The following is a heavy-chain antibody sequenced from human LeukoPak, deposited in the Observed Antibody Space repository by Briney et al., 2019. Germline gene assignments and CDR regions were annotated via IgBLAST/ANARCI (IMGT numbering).Heavy chain of an antibody. CDR3: ARDKDDSSVDAFDI. J-gene: IGHJ3*02. V-gene: IGHV3-53*01. CDR1: GFTVSSNY. CDR2: IYRGGST. Sequence: GGSLRLSCAASGFTVSSNYMSWVRQAPGKGLEWVSLIYRGGSTYYADSVKGRFTISRDNSKNTLYRQMNSLRAEDTAVYYCARDKDDSSVDAFDIWGQGAMVTVSS. D-gene: IGHD3-22*01.